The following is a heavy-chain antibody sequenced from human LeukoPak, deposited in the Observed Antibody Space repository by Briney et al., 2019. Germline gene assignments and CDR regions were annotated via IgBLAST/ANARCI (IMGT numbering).Heavy chain of an antibody. D-gene: IGHD3-22*01. Sequence: PSETLSLTCTVSGGSISSGGYYWSWIRQHPGKGLEWIGYIYYSGSTYYNPSLESRVTISVDTSKNQFSLKLSSVTAADTAVYYCARYYYDSSGYYSYYFDYWGQGTLVTVSS. V-gene: IGHV4-31*03. CDR1: GGSISSGGYY. CDR3: ARYYYDSSGYYSYYFDY. J-gene: IGHJ4*02. CDR2: IYYSGST.